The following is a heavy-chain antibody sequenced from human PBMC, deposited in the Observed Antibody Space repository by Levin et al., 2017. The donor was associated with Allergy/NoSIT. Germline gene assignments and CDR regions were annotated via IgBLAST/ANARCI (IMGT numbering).Heavy chain of an antibody. J-gene: IGHJ5*02. CDR3: AREASGDNWFDP. Sequence: GASVKVSCKASGYTFTGYYMHWVRQAPGQGLEWMGWIIPNSGGTNFAQKFQGRVTMTRDTSISTAYMELSRLRSDDTAVYYCAREASGDNWFDPWGQGTLVTVSS. CDR1: GYTFTGYY. CDR2: IIPNSGGT. D-gene: IGHD1-26*01. V-gene: IGHV1-2*02.